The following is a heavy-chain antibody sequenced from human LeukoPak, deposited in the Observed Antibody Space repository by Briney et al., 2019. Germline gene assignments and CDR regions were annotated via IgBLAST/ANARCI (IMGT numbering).Heavy chain of an antibody. J-gene: IGHJ6*02. V-gene: IGHV3-30-3*01. CDR3: ARASTPVTVYYYYGMDV. CDR2: ISYDGSNK. D-gene: IGHD4-17*01. CDR1: GFTFSSYA. Sequence: GGSLRLSCAASGFTFSSYAMHWVRQAPGKGLEWVAVISYDGSNKYYADSVKGRFTISRDNSKNTLYLQMNSLRAEDTAVYYCARASTPVTVYYYYGMDVWGQGTTVTVSS.